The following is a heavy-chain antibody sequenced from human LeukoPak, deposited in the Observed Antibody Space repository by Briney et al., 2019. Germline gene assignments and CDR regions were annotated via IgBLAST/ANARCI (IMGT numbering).Heavy chain of an antibody. D-gene: IGHD5-18*01. CDR2: INLGDSDT. Sequence: GESLKISCKGSGYSFTSYWIGWVRQMPGKGLEWMGVINLGDSDTRYSPSFQGQVTISADKSINTAYLQWSSLKASDTAMYYCARQVSVDTAVVNYCYYYGMDVWGQGTTVTVSS. J-gene: IGHJ6*02. CDR1: GYSFTSYW. V-gene: IGHV5-51*01. CDR3: ARQVSVDTAVVNYCYYYGMDV.